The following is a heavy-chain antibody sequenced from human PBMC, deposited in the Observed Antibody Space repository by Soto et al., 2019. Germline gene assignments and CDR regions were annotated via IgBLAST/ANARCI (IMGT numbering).Heavy chain of an antibody. CDR1: EFTFSNYG. Sequence: QVQLVESGGGVVQPGGSLRLSCAASEFTFSNYGIHWVRQAPGKGLEWVAVISHDGTNKYYTDSVKGRFTISRDISKNVLYLQMNTLTTEDTAVYYCAQDCVRGYKYGYFYYDGMDVWGQGTTVTVSS. CDR3: AQDCVRGYKYGYFYYDGMDV. V-gene: IGHV3-30*18. J-gene: IGHJ6*02. CDR2: ISHDGTNK. D-gene: IGHD5-18*01.